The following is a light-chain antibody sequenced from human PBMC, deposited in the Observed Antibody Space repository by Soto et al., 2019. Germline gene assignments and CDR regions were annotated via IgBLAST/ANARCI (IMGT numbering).Light chain of an antibody. CDR3: QQYGSPPLT. Sequence: EIVLTQSPGTLSLSPGERATLSCRASQSVSSSYLAWYQQKPGQAPRLLIYGASSRATGIPDRFSGSGSGKDFTLIISRLEPEDFAVYYCQQYGSPPLTFGGGTKVEIK. J-gene: IGKJ4*01. CDR1: QSVSSSY. CDR2: GAS. V-gene: IGKV3-20*01.